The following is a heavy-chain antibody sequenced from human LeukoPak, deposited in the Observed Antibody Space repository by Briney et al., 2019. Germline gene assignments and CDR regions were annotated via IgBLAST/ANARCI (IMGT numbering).Heavy chain of an antibody. Sequence: SETLSLTCTVSGGSISSYYWSWIRQPPGKGLEWIGNIQDSGSTNYNPSLKGRVTISVDTSKDQFSLKLSSVTAADTAVYYCARTTGWAYYFDSWGQGALVTVSS. D-gene: IGHD1-14*01. V-gene: IGHV4-59*01. CDR3: ARTTGWAYYFDS. CDR2: IQDSGST. J-gene: IGHJ4*02. CDR1: GGSISSYY.